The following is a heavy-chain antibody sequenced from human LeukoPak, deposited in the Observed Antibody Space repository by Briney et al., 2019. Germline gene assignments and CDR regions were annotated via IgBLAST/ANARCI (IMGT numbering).Heavy chain of an antibody. CDR2: MNPNSGNT. CDR3: ARNSGSSTNAFDI. Sequence: ASVKVSCKASGYTFTSYDINWVRQATGQGLEWMGWMNPNSGNTGYAQKFQGRVTITRNTSISTAYMELSSLRSEDTAVYYCARNSGSSTNAFDIWGQGTMATVSS. V-gene: IGHV1-8*03. J-gene: IGHJ3*02. CDR1: GYTFTSYD. D-gene: IGHD1-26*01.